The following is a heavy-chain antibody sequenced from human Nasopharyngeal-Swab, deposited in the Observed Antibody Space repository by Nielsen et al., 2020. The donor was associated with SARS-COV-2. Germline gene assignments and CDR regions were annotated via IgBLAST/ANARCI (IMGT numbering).Heavy chain of an antibody. V-gene: IGHV3-74*01. D-gene: IGHD6-13*01. CDR2: INSDGSIT. Sequence: GESLKISCAASGFTFSSHWMHWVRQAPGKGLVWVSRINSDGSITNYADSEKGRFTISRDNAKNTLYLQMNSLRAEDTAVYYCARVWSSSWYYFDHWGQGTLVTVSS. J-gene: IGHJ4*02. CDR3: ARVWSSSWYYFDH. CDR1: GFTFSSHW.